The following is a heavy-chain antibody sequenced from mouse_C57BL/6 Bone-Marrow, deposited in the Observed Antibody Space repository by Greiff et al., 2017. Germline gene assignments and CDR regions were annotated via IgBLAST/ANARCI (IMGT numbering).Heavy chain of an antibody. D-gene: IGHD1-1*01. J-gene: IGHJ2*01. CDR2: INPSSGYT. CDR1: GYTFTSYT. Sequence: VQLQQSGAELARPGASVTMSCKASGYTFTSYTIHWVKQRPGQGLEWIGYINPSSGYTKYNQKFKDKAPLTADKSSSTAYMQLSSLTSEDSAVYYCASLYGLDYWGQGATLTVSS. CDR3: ASLYGLDY. V-gene: IGHV1-4*01.